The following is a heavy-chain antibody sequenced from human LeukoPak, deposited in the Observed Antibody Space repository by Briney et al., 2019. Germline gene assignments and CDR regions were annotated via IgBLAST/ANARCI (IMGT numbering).Heavy chain of an antibody. CDR3: TTIRGFCSGRSCLGY. CDR2: IKSKTDGGTT. V-gene: IGHV3-15*01. Sequence: AGGSLRLSCAASGFSFSIYGMSWVRQAPGKGLEWVGRIKSKTDGGTTDYAAPVKGRFTISRDDSKNTLYLQMNSLKSEDTAVYYCTTIRGFCSGRSCLGYWGQGTLVTVSS. CDR1: GFSFSIYG. J-gene: IGHJ4*02. D-gene: IGHD2-15*01.